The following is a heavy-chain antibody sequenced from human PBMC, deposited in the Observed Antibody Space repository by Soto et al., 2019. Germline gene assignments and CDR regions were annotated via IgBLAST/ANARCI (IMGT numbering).Heavy chain of an antibody. D-gene: IGHD6-13*01. J-gene: IGHJ3*02. CDR1: GFTFSSYS. CDR2: ISSSSSTI. CDR3: ARDRSSSWYVDAFDI. V-gene: IGHV3-48*01. Sequence: EVQLVESGGGLVQPGGSLRLSCAASGFTFSSYSMNWVRQAPGKGLEWVSYISSSSSTIYYADSVKGRFTISRDNAKNSPDLQMNSLRAEDTAVYYCARDRSSSWYVDAFDIWGQGTMVTVSS.